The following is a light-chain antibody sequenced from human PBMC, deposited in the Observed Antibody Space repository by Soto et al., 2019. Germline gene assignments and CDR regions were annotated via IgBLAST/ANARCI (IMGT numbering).Light chain of an antibody. CDR3: QHYGSSPPLT. V-gene: IGKV3-20*01. J-gene: IGKJ4*01. Sequence: VLTQSPGTLSWSPGERATLSCRASQSVSNSYLAWYQQKPGQGPRLLIYGASSRATGIPDRFRGSGSGTDFTLTISRLEPEDFAVYYCQHYGSSPPLTFGGGTKVEIK. CDR1: QSVSNSY. CDR2: GAS.